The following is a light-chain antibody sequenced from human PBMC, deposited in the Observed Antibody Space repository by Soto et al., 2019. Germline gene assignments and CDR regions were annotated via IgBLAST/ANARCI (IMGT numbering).Light chain of an antibody. J-gene: IGLJ1*01. V-gene: IGLV1-40*01. CDR1: SSNIGAEYD. CDR3: SSYTSSSTL. CDR2: GDN. Sequence: QSVLTQPPSVSGAPGQRVAISCTGSSSNIGAEYDVHWYQQLPGTAPKRLIYGDNNRPSGVPDRFSGSKSGTSASLAISGLQTEDEADYYCSSYTSSSTLFGTGTKVTVL.